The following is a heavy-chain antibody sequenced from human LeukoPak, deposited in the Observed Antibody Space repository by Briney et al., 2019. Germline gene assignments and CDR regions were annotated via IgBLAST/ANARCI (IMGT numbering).Heavy chain of an antibody. CDR2: ISAYNGNT. CDR1: GYTFTIYG. D-gene: IGHD1-14*01. Sequence: GASVNVSCKASGYTFTIYGISWVRQAPGQGLEWMGWISAYNGNTNYAQKLQGRVTMTTDTSTSTAYMELRSLRSDDTAVYYCARDNRGYYYGMDVWGQGTTVTVSS. V-gene: IGHV1-18*01. CDR3: ARDNRGYYYGMDV. J-gene: IGHJ6*02.